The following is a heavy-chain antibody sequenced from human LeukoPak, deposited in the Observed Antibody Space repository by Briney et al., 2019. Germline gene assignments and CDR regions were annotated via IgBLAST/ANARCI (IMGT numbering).Heavy chain of an antibody. V-gene: IGHV3-66*01. D-gene: IGHD6-13*01. CDR1: GFTVSSNY. CDR2: IYSGGST. J-gene: IGHJ4*02. Sequence: GGSLRLSCAASGFTVSSNYMSWVRQAPGKGLEWVSVIYSGGSTYYADSVKGRFTISRDNSKNTLYLQMNSLRAEDTAVYYCAKESYSSSVDYWGQGTLVTVSS. CDR3: AKESYSSSVDY.